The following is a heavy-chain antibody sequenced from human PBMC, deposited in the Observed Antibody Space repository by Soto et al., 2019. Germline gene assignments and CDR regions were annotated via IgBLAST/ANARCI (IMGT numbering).Heavy chain of an antibody. J-gene: IGHJ6*02. CDR2: INAGNGNT. CDR3: ARDLSAYGDYVSFSGMDV. CDR1: GYTFTSYA. V-gene: IGHV1-3*01. Sequence: AASVKVSCKASGYTFTSYAMHWVRQAPGQRLEWMGWINAGNGNTKYSQKFQGRVTITRDTSASTAYMELSSLRSEDTAVYYCARDLSAYGDYVSFSGMDVWGQGTTVTVSS. D-gene: IGHD4-17*01.